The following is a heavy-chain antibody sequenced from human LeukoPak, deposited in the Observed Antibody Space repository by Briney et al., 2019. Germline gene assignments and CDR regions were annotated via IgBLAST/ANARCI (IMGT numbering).Heavy chain of an antibody. Sequence: GGSLTLSCAASGFTFCVYYMSWIRHAPGRGLGWVSYISSSGSTIYYADSVKGRFTISRDNAKNSLYLQMNSLRAEDTAVYYCARDQGGSSWFTTFDYWGQGTLVTVSS. J-gene: IGHJ4*02. D-gene: IGHD6-13*01. V-gene: IGHV3-11*01. CDR2: ISSSGSTI. CDR1: GFTFCVYY. CDR3: ARDQGGSSWFTTFDY.